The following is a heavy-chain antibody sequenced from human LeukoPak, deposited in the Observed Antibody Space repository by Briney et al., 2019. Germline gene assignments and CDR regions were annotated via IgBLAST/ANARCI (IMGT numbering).Heavy chain of an antibody. Sequence: GGSLRLSCAASGFTFSDYWIHWVRQAPGKGLVWVSRINTDGSITNYADSVKGRFSISRDNGKNTLYLQMSSLRAEDTAVYYCARDRGPRTGFMVREAYDYWGQGTLVTVSS. CDR3: ARDRGPRTGFMVREAYDY. CDR2: INTDGSIT. CDR1: GFTFSDYW. J-gene: IGHJ4*02. D-gene: IGHD3-10*01. V-gene: IGHV3-74*01.